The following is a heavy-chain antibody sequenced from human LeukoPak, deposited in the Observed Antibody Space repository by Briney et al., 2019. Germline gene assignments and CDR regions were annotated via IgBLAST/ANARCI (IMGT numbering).Heavy chain of an antibody. Sequence: KTSETLSLTCTISGGSLNNYFWTWIRQPLGRGLEWIGYMYYGGSTNYNPSLKSRVTTSVDPSNNQFSLKLSSVTAADTAVYYCARGYITMTPYSFDIWGQGTMVTVSS. CDR3: ARGYITMTPYSFDI. J-gene: IGHJ3*02. CDR1: GGSLNNYF. CDR2: MYYGGST. D-gene: IGHD3-22*01. V-gene: IGHV4-59*01.